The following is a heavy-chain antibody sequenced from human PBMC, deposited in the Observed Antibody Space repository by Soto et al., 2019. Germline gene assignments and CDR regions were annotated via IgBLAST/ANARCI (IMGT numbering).Heavy chain of an antibody. D-gene: IGHD4-17*01. V-gene: IGHV1-18*01. Sequence: QVQLVQSGGEVKKPGASWRVSCKASGYTFPSKGISWLRQPPGQGLEWMGWISTYNGNTNYAQKVQGRVTMTTDTSTSTAYMELRSLRSDDTAVYYCARASGDYGLSEYFQHWGQGTLVTVSS. J-gene: IGHJ1*01. CDR3: ARASGDYGLSEYFQH. CDR1: GYTFPSKG. CDR2: ISTYNGNT.